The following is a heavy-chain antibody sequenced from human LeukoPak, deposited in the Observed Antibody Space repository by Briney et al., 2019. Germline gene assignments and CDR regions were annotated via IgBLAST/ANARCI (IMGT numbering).Heavy chain of an antibody. V-gene: IGHV3-7*01. D-gene: IGHD3-22*01. CDR3: ASHYYDSSGYYPYYYYYYMDV. CDR2: IKQDGSEK. CDR1: GFTFSSYA. J-gene: IGHJ6*03. Sequence: GGSLRLSCAASGFTFSSYAMHWVRQAPGKGLEWVANIKQDGSEKYYVDSVKGRFTISRDNAKNSLYLQMNSLRAEDTAVYYCASHYYDSSGYYPYYYYYYMDVWGKGTTVTVSS.